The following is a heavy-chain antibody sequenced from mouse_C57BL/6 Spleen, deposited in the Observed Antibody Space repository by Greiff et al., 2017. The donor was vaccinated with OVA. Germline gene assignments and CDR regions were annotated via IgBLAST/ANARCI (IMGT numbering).Heavy chain of an antibody. D-gene: IGHD3-1*01. J-gene: IGHJ2*01. CDR2: INPNNGGT. CDR1: GYTFTDYY. Sequence: EVQLQQSGPELVKPGASVKISCKASGYTFTDYYMNWVKQSHGKSLEWIGDINPNNGGTSYNQKFKGKATLTVDKSSSTAYMELRSLTSEDSAVYDSARGIGLLGYCDYWGQGTTLTVSS. V-gene: IGHV1-26*01. CDR3: ARGIGLLGYCDY.